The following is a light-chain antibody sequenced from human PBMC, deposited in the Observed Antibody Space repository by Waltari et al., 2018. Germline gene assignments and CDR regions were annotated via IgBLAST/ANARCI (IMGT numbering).Light chain of an antibody. CDR1: SPNIRAGYD. CDR3: QSYDNSLSGVV. Sequence: QSVLTQPPSVSGAPGQRVTISCPGNSPNIRAGYDVQRYHQLPGSAPKRLIYPNANRPSGVPDRFSGSKSGTSASLAITGLQAEDEAHYYCQSYDNSLSGVVFGGGTKLTVL. J-gene: IGLJ2*01. V-gene: IGLV1-40*01. CDR2: PNA.